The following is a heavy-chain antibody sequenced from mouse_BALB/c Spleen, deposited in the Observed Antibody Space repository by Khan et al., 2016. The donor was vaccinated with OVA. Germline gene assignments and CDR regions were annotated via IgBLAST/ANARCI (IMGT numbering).Heavy chain of an antibody. J-gene: IGHJ3*01. CDR1: GYSITSGYF. Sequence: EVQLQESGPGLVKPSQSLSLTCSVTGYSITSGYFWNWIRQFPGNKLEWMGYIRYDGNSNYNPSLKNRISITRDTSKNQFFLKLNSVTPEDTAIYYCAREGSSGPAGFAYWGQGTLVTVSA. V-gene: IGHV3-6*02. D-gene: IGHD3-1*01. CDR3: AREGSSGPAGFAY. CDR2: IRYDGNS.